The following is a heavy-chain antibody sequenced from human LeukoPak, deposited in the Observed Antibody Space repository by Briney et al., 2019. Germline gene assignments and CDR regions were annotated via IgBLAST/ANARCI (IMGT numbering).Heavy chain of an antibody. D-gene: IGHD2-15*01. CDR1: GGSISSYY. Sequence: SETLSLTCTVSGGSISSYYWSWIRQPPGKGLEWIGYIYYSGSTNYNPSLKSRVTISVDTSKNQFSLKLSSVTAADTAVYYCARGYCSGGSCFLDYWGQGTLVTVSS. CDR3: ARGYCSGGSCFLDY. J-gene: IGHJ4*02. CDR2: IYYSGST. V-gene: IGHV4-59*01.